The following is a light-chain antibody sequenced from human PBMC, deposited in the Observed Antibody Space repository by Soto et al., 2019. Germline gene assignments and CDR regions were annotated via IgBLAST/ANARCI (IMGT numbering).Light chain of an antibody. CDR2: DAS. CDR3: QQYLNSPRT. Sequence: VLTQSPATLSLSPGEGATLSCRASQRVASDLAWYLQKPGQPPRLLIYDASIRATAIPDRISGSGSERDFTLTISRLEPEDAAVYYCQQYLNSPRTFGQGTKLEIK. V-gene: IGKV3-20*01. CDR1: QRVASD. J-gene: IGKJ1*01.